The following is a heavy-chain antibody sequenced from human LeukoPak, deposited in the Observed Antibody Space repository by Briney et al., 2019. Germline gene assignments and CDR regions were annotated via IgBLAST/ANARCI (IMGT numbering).Heavy chain of an antibody. CDR1: GFTFNNYS. CDR2: ISSSSSYI. D-gene: IGHD2-15*01. Sequence: GGSLRLSCAASGFTFNNYSMNWVRQAPGKGLEWVSSISSSSSYIYYADSVKGRFTISRDNAKNSLYLQMNSLRAEDTAVYYCARDGVYCSGGSCFDLVDYWGQGTLVTVSS. J-gene: IGHJ4*02. CDR3: ARDGVYCSGGSCFDLVDY. V-gene: IGHV3-21*01.